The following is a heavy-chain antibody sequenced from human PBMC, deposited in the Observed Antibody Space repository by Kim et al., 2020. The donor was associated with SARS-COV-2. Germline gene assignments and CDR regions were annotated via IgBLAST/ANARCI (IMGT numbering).Heavy chain of an antibody. CDR1: GGSISSSSYY. V-gene: IGHV4-39*01. CDR2: IYYSGST. Sequence: SETLSLTCTVSGGSISSSSYYWGWIRQPPGKGLEWIGSIYYSGSTYYNPSLKSRVTISVDTSKNQFSLKLSSVTAADTAVYYCARHCWWFGESSVWFDPWGQGTLVTVST. D-gene: IGHD3-10*01. CDR3: ARHCWWFGESSVWFDP. J-gene: IGHJ5*02.